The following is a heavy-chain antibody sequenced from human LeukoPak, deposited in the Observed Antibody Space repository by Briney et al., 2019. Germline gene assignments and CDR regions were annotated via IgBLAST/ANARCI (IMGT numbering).Heavy chain of an antibody. CDR2: ISGSGGST. CDR3: AKDGVEAVVGATTWVDY. Sequence: GGSLRLSCAASGFTFGSYAMSWVRQAPGKGLEWVSAISGSGGSTYYADSVKGRFTISRDNSKNTLYLQMNSLRAEDTAVYYCAKDGVEAVVGATTWVDYWGQGTLVTVSS. D-gene: IGHD1-26*01. CDR1: GFTFGSYA. J-gene: IGHJ4*02. V-gene: IGHV3-23*01.